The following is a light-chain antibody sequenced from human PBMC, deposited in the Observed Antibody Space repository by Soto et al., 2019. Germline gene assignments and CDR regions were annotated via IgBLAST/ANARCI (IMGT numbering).Light chain of an antibody. Sequence: EIVMTQSPASLSVSPGERATLSCRASQTVSDNLAWYQQKPGQTPRLLIYGASTRATGTPARFSGSGSGTEFTLTISSLQSEDFAIYYCQQHNNWPLTFGGGTKVEIK. CDR2: GAS. CDR3: QQHNNWPLT. V-gene: IGKV3D-15*01. J-gene: IGKJ4*01. CDR1: QTVSDN.